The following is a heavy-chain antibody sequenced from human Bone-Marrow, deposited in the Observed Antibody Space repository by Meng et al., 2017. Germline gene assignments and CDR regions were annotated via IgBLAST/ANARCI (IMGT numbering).Heavy chain of an antibody. D-gene: IGHD3-10*01. Sequence: GESLKISCAASGFLFSRCDMTWVRQAPGKGLEWVAVIFNDGTSTFYAESVRGRFTISRDNSKNTLYLQMNSLRAEDTAVYYCAKGRVLWFGELSDFDYWGQGTLVTVSS. CDR2: IFNDGTST. CDR3: AKGRVLWFGELSDFDY. J-gene: IGHJ4*02. CDR1: GFLFSRCD. V-gene: IGHV3-23*03.